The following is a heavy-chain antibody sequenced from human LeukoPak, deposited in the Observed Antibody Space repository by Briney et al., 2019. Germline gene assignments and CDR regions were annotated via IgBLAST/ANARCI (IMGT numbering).Heavy chain of an antibody. V-gene: IGHV1-69*13. CDR2: IIPIFGTA. D-gene: IGHD2-2*01. CDR1: GGTFSSYA. Sequence: SVKVSCKASGGTFSSYAISWVRQAPGQGLEWMGGIIPIFGTANYAQKFQGRVTITADESTSTAYMELSSLRSEDTAVYYCARTYAAYCSSTSCWDYWGQGTLVTVSS. J-gene: IGHJ4*02. CDR3: ARTYAAYCSSTSCWDY.